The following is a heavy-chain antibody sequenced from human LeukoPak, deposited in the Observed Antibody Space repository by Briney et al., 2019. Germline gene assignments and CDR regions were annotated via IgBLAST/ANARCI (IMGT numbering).Heavy chain of an antibody. D-gene: IGHD2-2*01. CDR2: ISAYNGNT. CDR1: GYTFTSYG. CDR3: ARDVVVVPAAIQNYYYGMDV. Sequence: ASVKVSCKASGYTFTSYGTSWVRQAPGQGLEWMGWISAYNGNTNYAQKLQGRVTMTTDTSTSTAYMELRSLRSDDTAVYYCARDVVVVPAAIQNYYYGMDVWGQGTTVTVSS. V-gene: IGHV1-18*01. J-gene: IGHJ6*02.